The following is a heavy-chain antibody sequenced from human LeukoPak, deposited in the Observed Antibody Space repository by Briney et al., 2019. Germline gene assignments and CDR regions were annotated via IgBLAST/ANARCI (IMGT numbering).Heavy chain of an antibody. CDR1: GFTFDDYA. D-gene: IGHD5-18*01. CDR2: ISWNSGSI. V-gene: IGHV3-9*01. Sequence: GGSLRLSCAASGFTFDDYAMHWVRQAPGKGLEWVSGISWNSGSIGYADSVKGRFTISRDNAKNTLYLQMNSLRAEDTAVYYCAKYHSYGSIEYFQHWGQGTLVTVSS. J-gene: IGHJ1*01. CDR3: AKYHSYGSIEYFQH.